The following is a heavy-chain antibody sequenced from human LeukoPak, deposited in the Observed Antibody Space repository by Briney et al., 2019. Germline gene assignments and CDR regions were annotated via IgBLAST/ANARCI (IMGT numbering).Heavy chain of an antibody. CDR3: ARGPEMAT. Sequence: KPSETLSLTCTVSGGSISSSSYYWGWIRQPPGKGLEWIGSIYYSGSTYYNPSLKSRVTISVDTSKNQFSLKLSSVTAADTAVYYCARGPEMATWGQGTLVTVSS. V-gene: IGHV4-39*01. CDR2: IYYSGST. CDR1: GGSISSSSYY. J-gene: IGHJ5*02. D-gene: IGHD5-24*01.